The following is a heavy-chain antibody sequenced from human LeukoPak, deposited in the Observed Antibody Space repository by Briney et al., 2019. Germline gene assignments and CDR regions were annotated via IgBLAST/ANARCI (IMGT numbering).Heavy chain of an antibody. CDR2: IIPVFGTA. CDR3: ARLGAIPYYYDSSGYLPLDY. V-gene: IGHV1-69*13. J-gene: IGHJ4*02. CDR1: GGTFSSYA. Sequence: VASVKVSCKASGGTFSSYAISWVRQAPGQGLEWMGGIIPVFGTANYAQKFQGRVTITADESTSTAYTELSSLRSEDTAVYYCARLGAIPYYYDSSGYLPLDYWGQGTLVTLSS. D-gene: IGHD3-22*01.